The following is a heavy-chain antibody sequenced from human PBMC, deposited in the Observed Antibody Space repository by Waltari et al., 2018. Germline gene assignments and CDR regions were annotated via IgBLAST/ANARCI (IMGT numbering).Heavy chain of an antibody. J-gene: IGHJ4*02. Sequence: QLQLQESGPGLVXXSETLSLTXTVSGGXXXXXXDYWGWIRQPPGKVLGWIGRIYYRGSSYSNPPLKLRVXIPVHPSQNQFSLNXXSVTAADPAVYYCAXXXSXTHTDYWGQGPL. CDR1: GGXXXXXXDY. V-gene: IGHV4-39*01. CDR3: AXXXSXTHTDY. CDR2: IYYRGSS. D-gene: IGHD6-13*01.